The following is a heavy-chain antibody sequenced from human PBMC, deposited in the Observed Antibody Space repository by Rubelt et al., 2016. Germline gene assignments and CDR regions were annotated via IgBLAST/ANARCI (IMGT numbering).Heavy chain of an antibody. CDR1: GFTFSDAW. Sequence: EVQLVESGGGLVKPGGSLRLSCAASGFTFSDAWVNWVRQAPGKGLEWVSVIYSGGSTYYADSVKGRFTISRDKSKKTLYLQMNSLRAEDTAVYYCARVDSGWKLFDYWGQGTLVTVSS. J-gene: IGHJ4*02. CDR2: IYSGGST. V-gene: IGHV3-66*02. D-gene: IGHD6-19*01. CDR3: ARVDSGWKLFDY.